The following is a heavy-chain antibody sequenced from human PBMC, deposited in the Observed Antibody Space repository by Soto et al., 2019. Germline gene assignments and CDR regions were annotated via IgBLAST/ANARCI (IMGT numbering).Heavy chain of an antibody. J-gene: IGHJ4*02. V-gene: IGHV4-39*01. CDR2: IYYSGST. CDR1: GGSISSSSYY. D-gene: IGHD4-17*01. Sequence: SETLSLTCTVSGGSISSSSYYWGWIRQPPGKGLEWIGSIYYSGSTYYNPSLKSRVTISVDTSKNQFSLKLSSVTAADTAVYYCARHENAIPDYGDYVLGGGDYWGQGTLVTVSS. CDR3: ARHENAIPDYGDYVLGGGDY.